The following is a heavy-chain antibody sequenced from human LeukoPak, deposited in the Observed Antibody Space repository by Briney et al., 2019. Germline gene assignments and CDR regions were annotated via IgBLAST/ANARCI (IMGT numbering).Heavy chain of an antibody. CDR2: IYTSGST. CDR3: ARRPRYCSSTSCAFDY. J-gene: IGHJ4*02. CDR1: GGSISSYY. Sequence: SETLSLTCTVSGGSISSYYWSWIRQPAGKGLEWIGRIYTSGSTNYNPSLKSRVTMSVDTSKNQFSLKLSSVTAADTAVYYCARRPRYCSSTSCAFDYWGQGTLVTVSS. V-gene: IGHV4-4*07. D-gene: IGHD2-2*01.